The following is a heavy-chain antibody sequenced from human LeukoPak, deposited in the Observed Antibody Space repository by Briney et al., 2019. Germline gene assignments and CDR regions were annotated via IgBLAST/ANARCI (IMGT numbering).Heavy chain of an antibody. CDR1: GYSISSGYY. J-gene: IGHJ4*02. D-gene: IGHD5-18*01. CDR2: IYHSVST. CDR3: ARVSSVDTAN. V-gene: IGHV4-38-2*02. Sequence: PSETLSLTCTVSGYSISSGYYWGWIRQPPGKGLEWIGSIYHSVSTYYNPSLKSRVTISVDTSKNQFSLKLSSVTAADTAVYYCARVSSVDTANWGQGTLVTVSS.